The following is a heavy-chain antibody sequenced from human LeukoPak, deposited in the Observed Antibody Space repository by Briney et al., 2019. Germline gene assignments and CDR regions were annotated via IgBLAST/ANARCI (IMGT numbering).Heavy chain of an antibody. CDR2: MNPNSGNT. CDR3: ARGGEHSVTEQQPRNYYYGMDV. CDR1: GYTFTSYD. J-gene: IGHJ6*02. V-gene: IGHV1-8*01. D-gene: IGHD6-13*01. Sequence: ASVKVSCKASGYTFTSYDINWVRQVTGQGLEWMGWMNPNSGNTGYAQKFQGRVTMTRNTSISTAYMELSSLRSEDTAVYYCARGGEHSVTEQQPRNYYYGMDVWGQGTTVTVSS.